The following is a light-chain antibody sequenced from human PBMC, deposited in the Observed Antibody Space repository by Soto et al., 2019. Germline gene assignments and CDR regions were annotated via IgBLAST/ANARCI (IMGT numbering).Light chain of an antibody. CDR2: EVN. J-gene: IGLJ2*01. CDR3: SSFAGSNTVL. V-gene: IGLV2-8*01. CDR1: SSDVGDYKF. Sequence: QSVLTQPPSASGTPGQRVTISCTGTSSDVGDYKFVSWYQQHPGAAPKMMIYEVNRRPSGVPDRFSGSKSGNTAFLTVSGLQADDEADYYCSSFAGSNTVLFGGGTKLTVL.